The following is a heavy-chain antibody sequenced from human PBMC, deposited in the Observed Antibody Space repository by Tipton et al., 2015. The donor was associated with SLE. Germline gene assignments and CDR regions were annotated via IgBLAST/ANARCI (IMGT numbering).Heavy chain of an antibody. CDR1: GGSFSGYY. V-gene: IGHV4-34*01. CDR2: INHSGST. Sequence: LRLSCAVYGGSFSGYYWSWIRQPPGKGLERIGEINHSGSTNYNPSLKSRVTISVDTSKNQFSLKLSPVTAADTAVYYCARGDLYWYFDLWGRGTLVTVSS. CDR3: ARGDLYWYFDL. J-gene: IGHJ2*01.